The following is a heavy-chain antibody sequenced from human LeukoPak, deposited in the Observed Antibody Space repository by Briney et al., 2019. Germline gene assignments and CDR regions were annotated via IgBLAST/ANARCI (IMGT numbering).Heavy chain of an antibody. CDR3: ARGVWGSYFYRDY. D-gene: IGHD3-16*01. Sequence: ASVKVSCKASGYTFTSYDINWVRQATGQGLEWMGWMNPNSGNTGYAQKFQGRVTMTRNTSISTAYVELSSLRSEDTAVYCCARGVWGSYFYRDYWGQGTLVTVSS. J-gene: IGHJ4*02. CDR1: GYTFTSYD. V-gene: IGHV1-8*01. CDR2: MNPNSGNT.